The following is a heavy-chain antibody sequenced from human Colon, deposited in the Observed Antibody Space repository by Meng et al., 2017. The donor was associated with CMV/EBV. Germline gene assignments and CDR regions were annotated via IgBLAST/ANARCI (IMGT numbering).Heavy chain of an antibody. CDR1: GFTFSNYA. J-gene: IGHJ5*01. Sequence: GASLVISCAASGFTFSNYAMSWVRQAPGKGLEWVSTITRGADGTYYADSVKGRFTISRDNAKNTLYLEMNNLGADDTAVYYCAKDDWEGHDSWGQGTLVTVSS. V-gene: IGHV3-23*01. D-gene: IGHD3-9*01. CDR3: AKDDWEGHDS. CDR2: ITRGADGT.